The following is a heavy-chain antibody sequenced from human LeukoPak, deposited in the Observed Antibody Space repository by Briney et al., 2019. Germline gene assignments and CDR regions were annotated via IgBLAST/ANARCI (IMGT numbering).Heavy chain of an antibody. D-gene: IGHD3-22*01. J-gene: IGHJ4*02. Sequence: SVKVSCKASGGTFSSYAISWVRQAPGQGLEWVGGIIPIFGTANYAQKFQGRVTITADESTSTAYMELSSLRSEDTAVYYCARDRRVDYYDSSGYSFGYWGQGTLVTVSS. CDR1: GGTFSSYA. V-gene: IGHV1-69*13. CDR2: IIPIFGTA. CDR3: ARDRRVDYYDSSGYSFGY.